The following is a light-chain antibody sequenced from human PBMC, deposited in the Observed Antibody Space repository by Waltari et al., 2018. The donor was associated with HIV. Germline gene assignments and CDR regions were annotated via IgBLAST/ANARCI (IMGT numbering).Light chain of an antibody. CDR3: AAWDDSLSGPV. V-gene: IGLV1-47*01. Sequence: QSVLTQPPSASGTPGQSVTISCSGSGSNIGSNSVYWYQHLPGTAPKLLIYMNNLRPSGVPDRCSGSKSGTSASLAISGLRSGDEADYYCAAWDDSLSGPVFGGGTKVTVL. CDR2: MNN. J-gene: IGLJ3*02. CDR1: GSNIGSNS.